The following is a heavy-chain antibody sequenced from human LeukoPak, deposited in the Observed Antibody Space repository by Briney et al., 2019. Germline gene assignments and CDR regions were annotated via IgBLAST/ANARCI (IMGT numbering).Heavy chain of an antibody. Sequence: ASVKVSCKASGYTFTSYYVHWVRQAPGQGLEWMGIINPSGGSTSYAQKFQGRVTMTRDTSTSTVYMELSSLRSEDTAVYYCARDPPSDTSCLDIWGQGTMVTVSS. V-gene: IGHV1-46*01. CDR3: ARDPPSDTSCLDI. CDR1: GYTFTSYY. J-gene: IGHJ3*02. CDR2: INPSGGST. D-gene: IGHD2-2*01.